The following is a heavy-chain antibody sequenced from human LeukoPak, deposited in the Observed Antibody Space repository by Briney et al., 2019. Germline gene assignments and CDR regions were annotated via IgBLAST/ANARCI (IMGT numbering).Heavy chain of an antibody. Sequence: SETLSLTCTVSGGSISSSSYYWGWIRQPPGKGLEWIGSIYYSGSTYYNPSLKSRVTISVDTSKNQFSLKLSSVTAADTAVYYCARFGWYLDYWGQGTLVTVSS. CDR2: IYYSGST. CDR3: ARFGWYLDY. V-gene: IGHV4-39*07. D-gene: IGHD3-10*01. CDR1: GGSISSSSYY. J-gene: IGHJ4*02.